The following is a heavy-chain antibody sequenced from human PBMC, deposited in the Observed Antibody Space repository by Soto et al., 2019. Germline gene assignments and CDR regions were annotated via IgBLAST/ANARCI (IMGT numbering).Heavy chain of an antibody. CDR2: INAGNGNT. D-gene: IGHD3-22*01. Sequence: ASVKVSCKASGYTFTSYAMHWVRQAPGQRLEWMGWINAGNGNTKYSQKFRGRVTITRDTSASTAYMELSSLRSEDTAVYYCARGYYYDSSGSYFDYWGQGTLVTVSS. J-gene: IGHJ4*02. CDR3: ARGYYYDSSGSYFDY. CDR1: GYTFTSYA. V-gene: IGHV1-3*01.